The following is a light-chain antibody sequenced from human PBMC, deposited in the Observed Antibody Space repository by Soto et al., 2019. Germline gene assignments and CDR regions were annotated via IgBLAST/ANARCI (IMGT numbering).Light chain of an antibody. CDR2: DVS. J-gene: IGLJ1*01. CDR1: SLDVGAYNY. Sequence: QSVLTQPRSVSGSPGQSVTISCTGTSLDVGAYNYVSWSPQYPGKAPKLMIYDVSKRPSGVPDRFSGSKSGDTASLTISGLQADDEADYYCSSYRSSTTFVFGTGTKVTVL. CDR3: SSYRSSTTFV. V-gene: IGLV2-11*01.